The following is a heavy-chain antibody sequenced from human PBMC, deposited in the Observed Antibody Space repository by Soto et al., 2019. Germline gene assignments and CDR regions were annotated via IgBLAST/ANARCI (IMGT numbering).Heavy chain of an antibody. CDR1: TVTFTDYD. J-gene: IGHJ4*02. CDR2: ISFDGDEK. D-gene: IGHD4-17*01. Sequence: QVQLVESGGGVVHPGKSLRLSCAGSTVTFTDYDMQWVRQAPGKGLEWVAGISFDGDEKYYADSGKGRFSISRDNSEKTPQLQRNSLSADDTAIYYFVNSGEYVVDFGGQGTLVTFSS. CDR3: VNSGEYVVDF. V-gene: IGHV3-33*08.